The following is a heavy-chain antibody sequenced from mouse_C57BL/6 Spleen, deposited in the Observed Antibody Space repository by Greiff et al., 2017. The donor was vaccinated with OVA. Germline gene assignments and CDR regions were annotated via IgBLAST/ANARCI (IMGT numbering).Heavy chain of an antibody. CDR3: ARDYGSRRWYFDV. Sequence: VQLQQPGAELVKPGASVKMSCKASGYTFTSYWITWVKQRPGQGLEWIGDIYPGSGSTNYNEKFKSKATLTVDTSSSTAYMQLSSLTSEDSAVYYCARDYGSRRWYFDVWGTGTTVTVSS. CDR2: IYPGSGST. D-gene: IGHD1-1*01. V-gene: IGHV1-55*01. J-gene: IGHJ1*03. CDR1: GYTFTSYW.